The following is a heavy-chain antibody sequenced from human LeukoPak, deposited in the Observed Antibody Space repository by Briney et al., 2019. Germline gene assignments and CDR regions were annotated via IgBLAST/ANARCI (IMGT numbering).Heavy chain of an antibody. CDR1: GGSLSGYY. V-gene: IGHV4-4*07. Sequence: PSETLSLTCTVSGGSLSGYYWSWIRQPAGKGLEWVGRVHITGSASHNPSLKSRVTMSVDTSRNQFSLKLTSVTAADTAVYYCARGSSGYDGMDVWGQGTTVTVSS. J-gene: IGHJ6*02. CDR2: VHITGSA. D-gene: IGHD6-6*01. CDR3: ARGSSGYDGMDV.